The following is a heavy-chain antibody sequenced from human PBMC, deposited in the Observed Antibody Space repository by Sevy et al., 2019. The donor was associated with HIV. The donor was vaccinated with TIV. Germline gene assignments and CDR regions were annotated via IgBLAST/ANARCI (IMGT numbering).Heavy chain of an antibody. D-gene: IGHD3-9*01. CDR2: ISVGGHVK. J-gene: IGHJ4*02. CDR3: AKSISADPVLYYFDY. CDR1: GFTFSSYV. V-gene: IGHV3-23*01. Sequence: GESLKISCAASGFTFSSYVMNWVRQAPGKGLEWVSAISVGGHVKKYADSVKGRFTISRDNSRNILYLQMNSLRAEDTAVYYCAKSISADPVLYYFDYWGQGTLVTVSS.